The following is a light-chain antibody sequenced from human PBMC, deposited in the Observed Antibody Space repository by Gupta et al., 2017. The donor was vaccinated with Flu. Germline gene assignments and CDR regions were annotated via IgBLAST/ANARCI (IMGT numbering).Light chain of an antibody. CDR2: SAR. CDR1: QTIGTY. Sequence: DIQMTQSPSSLSASVGDRVTITCRTSQTIGTYLNWYQQKAGRAPKLLIYSARKWESGVPSRFSGSASGTDFTLTISNLEPEDFATYNCQQSYSPPWTFGQGTKVEVK. J-gene: IGKJ1*01. CDR3: QQSYSPPWT. V-gene: IGKV1-39*01.